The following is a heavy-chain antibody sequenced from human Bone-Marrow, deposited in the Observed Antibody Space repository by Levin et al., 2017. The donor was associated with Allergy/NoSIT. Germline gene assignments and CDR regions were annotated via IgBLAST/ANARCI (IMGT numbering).Heavy chain of an antibody. Sequence: PGGSLRLSCAASGFTFSGSAMHWVRQASGKGLEWVGRIRSKANSYATAYAASVKGRFTISRDDSKNTAYLQMNSLKTEDTAVYYCTSTYYDFWSGYHPLDYYYGMDVWGQGTTVTVSS. CDR3: TSTYYDFWSGYHPLDYYYGMDV. CDR1: GFTFSGSA. D-gene: IGHD3-3*01. V-gene: IGHV3-73*01. J-gene: IGHJ6*02. CDR2: IRSKANSYAT.